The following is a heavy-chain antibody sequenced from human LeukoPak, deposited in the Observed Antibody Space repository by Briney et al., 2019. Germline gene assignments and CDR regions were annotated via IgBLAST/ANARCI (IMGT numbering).Heavy chain of an antibody. CDR3: ARVGALLWFGDNPYFDY. CDR1: GYTFTSYY. J-gene: IGHJ4*02. Sequence: ASVKVSCKASGYTFTSYYMHWVRQAPGQGLEWMGIINPSGGSTSYAQKFQGRVTMTRDTSTSTVYMELSSLRSEDTAVYYCARVGALLWFGDNPYFDYWGQGTLVTVSS. D-gene: IGHD3-10*01. V-gene: IGHV1-46*01. CDR2: INPSGGST.